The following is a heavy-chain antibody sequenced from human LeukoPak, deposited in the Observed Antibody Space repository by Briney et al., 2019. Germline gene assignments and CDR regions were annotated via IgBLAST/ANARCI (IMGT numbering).Heavy chain of an antibody. Sequence: GASVRVSCKASGYTFNRHPMTWVRQAPGQGLEWMGWINTDTGDPTYAQGFTGRFVFSSDTSVSTAYLQISSLRAEDTALYYCARIHSDYGYYFDYWGQGTLATVSS. D-gene: IGHD3-16*01. CDR3: ARIHSDYGYYFDY. CDR1: GYTFNRHP. V-gene: IGHV7-4-1*02. J-gene: IGHJ4*02. CDR2: INTDTGDP.